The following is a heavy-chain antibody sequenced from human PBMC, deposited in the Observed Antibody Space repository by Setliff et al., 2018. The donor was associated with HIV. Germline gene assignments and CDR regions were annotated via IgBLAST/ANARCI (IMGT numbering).Heavy chain of an antibody. CDR3: AKPRLYNSALEN. Sequence: GGSLRLSCGASGFIFSNAWMNWVRQAPGKGLEWVGHIKSRAYGGTTEYAAPVKGRFTISRDDSRNTLYLQMNSLTPEDTAVYYCAKPRLYNSALENWGQGTLVTVSS. CDR1: GFIFSNAW. J-gene: IGHJ4*02. D-gene: IGHD1-1*01. V-gene: IGHV3-15*07. CDR2: IKSRAYGGTT.